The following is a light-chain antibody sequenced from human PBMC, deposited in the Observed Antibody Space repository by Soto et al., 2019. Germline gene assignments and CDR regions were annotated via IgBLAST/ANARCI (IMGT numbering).Light chain of an antibody. CDR2: GAS. Sequence: EIFLTQSRCSLSLSPVEIATLSCRASQSVSNNYLAWYQQKPGQAPRLLIYGASNRATGIPDRFSGSGSGTDFTLTISRLEPEDFAVYYCQQYGSSRWTFGQGTKVDIK. CDR1: QSVSNNY. V-gene: IGKV3-20*01. J-gene: IGKJ1*01. CDR3: QQYGSSRWT.